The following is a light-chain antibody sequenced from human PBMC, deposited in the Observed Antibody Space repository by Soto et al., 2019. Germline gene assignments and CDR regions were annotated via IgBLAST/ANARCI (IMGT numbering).Light chain of an antibody. V-gene: IGKV4-1*01. CDR2: WAS. CDR3: LQYSSHSWT. CDR1: QSVLFTSNNKNY. J-gene: IGKJ1*01. Sequence: DIVMTQSPDSLAVSLGERATINCESSQSVLFTSNNKNYLAWYQQKPGQPPKLLLSWASARESGVSSRFSGSGSGTEFTLTISRLQPDDVATYYCLQYSSHSWTFGQGTKVDI.